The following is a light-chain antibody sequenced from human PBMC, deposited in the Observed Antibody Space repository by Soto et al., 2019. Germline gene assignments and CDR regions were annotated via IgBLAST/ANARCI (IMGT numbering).Light chain of an antibody. V-gene: IGKV1-5*03. CDR2: KAS. J-gene: IGKJ2*01. CDR1: QSISSW. Sequence: DIQMTQSPSTLSASVGDRVTITCRASQSISSWLAWYQQKPGKAPKLLIYKASSLESGVPSRFSGSGSGTEFTLTISSLQPDDFATYYCQQYNSPGVTFGQGNKLEIK. CDR3: QQYNSPGVT.